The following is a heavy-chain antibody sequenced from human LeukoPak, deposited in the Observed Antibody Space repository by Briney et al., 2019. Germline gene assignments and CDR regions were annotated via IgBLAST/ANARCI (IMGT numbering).Heavy chain of an antibody. D-gene: IGHD3-3*01. V-gene: IGHV5-51*01. Sequence: GESLKISCKGSGYSFTSYWIGWVRQMPGKGLEWMGIIYPGDSDTRYSPSFQGQVTISADKSISTAYLQWSSLKASDTAMYYCARHHTIFGVVNQYYYYYYMDVWGKGSTVTVSS. CDR2: IYPGDSDT. CDR1: GYSFTSYW. CDR3: ARHHTIFGVVNQYYYYYYMDV. J-gene: IGHJ6*03.